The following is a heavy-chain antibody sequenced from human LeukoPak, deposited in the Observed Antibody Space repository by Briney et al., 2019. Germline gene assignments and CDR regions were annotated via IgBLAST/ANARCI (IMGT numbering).Heavy chain of an antibody. CDR3: ARGLGSSSWYLPYYYYYGMDV. V-gene: IGHV1-8*01. CDR2: MNPNSGNT. D-gene: IGHD6-13*01. Sequence: GASVKVSCKASGYTFTSYDINWVRQATGQGLEWIGWMNPNSGNTGYAQKFQGRVTMTRNTSISTAYMELSSLRSEDTAVYYCARGLGSSSWYLPYYYYYGMDVWGQGTTVTVSS. J-gene: IGHJ6*02. CDR1: GYTFTSYD.